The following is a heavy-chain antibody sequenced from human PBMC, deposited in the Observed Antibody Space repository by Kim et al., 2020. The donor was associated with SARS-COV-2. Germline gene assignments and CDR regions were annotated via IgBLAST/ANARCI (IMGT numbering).Heavy chain of an antibody. Sequence: DPVKGRFTISRDNSENTLYLQMNSLRGDDTAVYFCAKEKTASTLNNWFDPWGQGTLVTVSS. D-gene: IGHD4-4*01. J-gene: IGHJ5*02. CDR3: AKEKTASTLNNWFDP. V-gene: IGHV3-30*02.